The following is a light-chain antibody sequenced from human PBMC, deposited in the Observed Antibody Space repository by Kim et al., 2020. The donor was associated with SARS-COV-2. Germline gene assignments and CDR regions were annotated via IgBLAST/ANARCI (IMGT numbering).Light chain of an antibody. Sequence: QSALTQPRSVSGSPGQSVTISCTGTSSDVGGYHYVSWYQQHPGKAPKLMIYDVSKRPSGVPDRFSGSKSGITASLTISGLQAEDEADYYCCSYAGSYSWVFGGGTKVTVL. CDR3: CSYAGSYSWV. CDR1: SSDVGGYHY. CDR2: DVS. J-gene: IGLJ3*02. V-gene: IGLV2-11*01.